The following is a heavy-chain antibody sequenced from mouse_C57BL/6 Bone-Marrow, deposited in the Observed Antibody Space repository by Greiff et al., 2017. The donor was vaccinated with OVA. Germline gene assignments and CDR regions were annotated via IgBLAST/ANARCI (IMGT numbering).Heavy chain of an antibody. Sequence: QVQLQQPGAELVKPGASVKMSCKASGYTFTSYWITWVKQRPGQGLEWIGDIYPGSGSTNYNEKFKSKATLTVDTSSSTAYMQLSSLTSEDSAVYYGARPRTYYYGSSYAWFAYWGQGTLVTVSA. V-gene: IGHV1-55*01. CDR3: ARPRTYYYGSSYAWFAY. J-gene: IGHJ3*01. CDR1: GYTFTSYW. CDR2: IYPGSGST. D-gene: IGHD1-1*01.